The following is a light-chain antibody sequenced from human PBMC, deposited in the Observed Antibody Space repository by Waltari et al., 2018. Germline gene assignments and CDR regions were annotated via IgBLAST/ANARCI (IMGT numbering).Light chain of an antibody. CDR3: QVWVSNTDHRV. Sequence: SDVLTQPPSVSVAPGQTARITCGGNTIGNNGVHWYQQRPCQAPVLVVHDDSDRPSGIPGRLSGSNSENTATLTISRVEAGDEAEYYCQVWVSNTDHRVFGGGTKLTVL. J-gene: IGLJ2*01. CDR2: DDS. V-gene: IGLV3-21*02. CDR1: TIGNNG.